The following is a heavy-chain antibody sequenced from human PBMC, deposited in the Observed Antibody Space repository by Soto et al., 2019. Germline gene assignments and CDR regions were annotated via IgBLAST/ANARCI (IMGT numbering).Heavy chain of an antibody. CDR3: AGWGGGVFVF. V-gene: IGHV4-34*01. D-gene: IGHD3-16*02. CDR1: GGSFSGYY. Sequence: VQLTQWGAGLLKPSEPLSLTCAVYGGSFSGYYWSWIRQPPGKGLEWIGEIKHSGITNYNPSLKSRVSMSVDASQCQVSLKWGSVTAAGMAVYYGAGWGGGVFVFWGRASLVSVPS. J-gene: IGHJ1*01. CDR2: IKHSGIT.